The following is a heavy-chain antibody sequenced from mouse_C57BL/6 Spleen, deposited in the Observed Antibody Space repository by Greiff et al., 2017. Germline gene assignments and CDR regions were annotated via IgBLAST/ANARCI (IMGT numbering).Heavy chain of an antibody. V-gene: IGHV1-31*01. Sequence: EVKLMESGPELVKPGASVKISCKASGYSFTGYYMHWVKQSHGNILDWIGYIYPYNGVSSYNQKFKGKATLTVDKSSSTAYMELRSLTSEDSAVYYCAREVDGNYRGGFAYWGQGTLVTVSA. J-gene: IGHJ3*01. CDR3: AREVDGNYRGGFAY. CDR2: IYPYNGVS. D-gene: IGHD2-1*01. CDR1: GYSFTGYY.